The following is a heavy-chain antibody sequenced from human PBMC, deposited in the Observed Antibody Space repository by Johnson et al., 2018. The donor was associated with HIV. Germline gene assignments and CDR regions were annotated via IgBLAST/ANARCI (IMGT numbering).Heavy chain of an antibody. V-gene: IGHV3-30-3*01. CDR3: AREGRRDAFDI. CDR2: ISYDGSNK. CDR1: GFTFSSYA. J-gene: IGHJ3*02. Sequence: VQLVESGGGVVQPGRSLRLSCAASGFTFSSYAMHWVRQAPGKGLEWVAVISYDGSNKYYADSVKARFTISRDNSKNTLYLQMNSLRAEDTAVYYGAREGRRDAFDIWGQGTMVTVSS.